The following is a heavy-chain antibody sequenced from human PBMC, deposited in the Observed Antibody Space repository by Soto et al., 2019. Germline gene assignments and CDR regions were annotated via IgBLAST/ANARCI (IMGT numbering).Heavy chain of an antibody. J-gene: IGHJ6*02. CDR2: ISAYNGNT. Sequence: GGSVKVSCKASGYTFSSYGISWVRQAPGQRLEWMGWISAYNGNTNYAQKLQGRVTMTTDTSTSTAYMELRSLRSDDTAVYYCARDAGEAWLRYSSDYYYGMDVWGQGTTVTVSS. CDR1: GYTFSSYG. V-gene: IGHV1-18*01. D-gene: IGHD5-12*01. CDR3: ARDAGEAWLRYSSDYYYGMDV.